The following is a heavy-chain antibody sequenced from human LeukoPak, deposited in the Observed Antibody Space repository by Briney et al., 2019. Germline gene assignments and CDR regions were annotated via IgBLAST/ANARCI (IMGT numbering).Heavy chain of an antibody. V-gene: IGHV3-30*02. Sequence: GGSLRLSCAASGFTSNSYGMHWVRRAPGKGLEWVAFIRHDGTNKYYADSVKGRFTISRDNSKNTLFLQMSSLRVEDTAVYYCGRDVSDTVVVITHNFDFWGQGTLVTVSS. CDR3: GRDVSDTVVVITHNFDF. CDR1: GFTSNSYG. D-gene: IGHD3-22*01. J-gene: IGHJ4*02. CDR2: IRHDGTNK.